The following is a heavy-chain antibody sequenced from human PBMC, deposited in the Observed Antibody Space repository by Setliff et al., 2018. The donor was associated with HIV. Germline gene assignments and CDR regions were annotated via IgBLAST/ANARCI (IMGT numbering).Heavy chain of an antibody. V-gene: IGHV4-4*07. CDR2: MYSTGTT. Sequence: SETLSLTCTVSGGSISNYYWSWIRQPAGKGLEWIGRMYSTGTTNYNPSLKSRVTMSLDTSKKHFSLNLKSVTAADTAVYYCALTGHRLLRGYMDVWGKGTT. CDR3: ALTGHRLLRGYMDV. CDR1: GGSISNYY. D-gene: IGHD2-15*01. J-gene: IGHJ6*03.